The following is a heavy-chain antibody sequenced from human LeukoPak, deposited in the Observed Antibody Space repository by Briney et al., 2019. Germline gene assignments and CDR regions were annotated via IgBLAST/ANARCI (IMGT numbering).Heavy chain of an antibody. CDR2: INTNNGGT. V-gene: IGHV1-2*02. J-gene: IGHJ4*02. CDR1: GYTFTDYY. CDR3: ARDLYGDYGVHFDY. D-gene: IGHD4-17*01. Sequence: ASVKVSCKASGYTFTDYYIHWMRQAPGQGLEWMGWINTNNGGTSYAQKFQGRVTMTRDTSISTAYMDLSRLRFDDTAVYYCARDLYGDYGVHFDYWGQGALVTVSS.